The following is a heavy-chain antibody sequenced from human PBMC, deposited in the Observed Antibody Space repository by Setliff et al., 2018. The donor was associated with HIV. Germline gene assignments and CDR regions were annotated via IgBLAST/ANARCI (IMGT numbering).Heavy chain of an antibody. Sequence: GASVKVSCKASGYTFTSNGISWVRQAPGQGLEWMGWISAYNGNTNYAQKFQGRVTMTRDTSTSSVYMELRSLRSEDTAVYYYARAYYDSVWGSHRYRFYYFDYWGQGSLVTVSS. CDR3: ARAYYDSVWGSHRYRFYYFDY. V-gene: IGHV1-18*01. CDR1: GYTFTSNG. CDR2: ISAYNGNT. J-gene: IGHJ4*02. D-gene: IGHD3-16*02.